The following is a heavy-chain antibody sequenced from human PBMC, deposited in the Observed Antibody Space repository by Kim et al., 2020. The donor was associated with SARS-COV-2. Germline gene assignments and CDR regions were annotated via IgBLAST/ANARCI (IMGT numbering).Heavy chain of an antibody. CDR1: GFTFSNAW. V-gene: IGHV3-15*01. CDR2: IKSKTDGGTT. D-gene: IGHD6-13*01. J-gene: IGHJ4*02. Sequence: GGSLRLSCAASGFTFSNAWMSWVRQAPGKGLEWVGRIKSKTDGGTTDYAAPVKGRFTISRDDSKNTLYLQMNSLKTEDTAVYYCTTDEEVTAAAGTVWYWGQGTLVTVSS. CDR3: TTDEEVTAAAGTVWY.